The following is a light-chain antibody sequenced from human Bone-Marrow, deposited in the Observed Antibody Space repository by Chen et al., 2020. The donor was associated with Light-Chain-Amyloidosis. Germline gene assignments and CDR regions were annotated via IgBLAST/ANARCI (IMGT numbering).Light chain of an antibody. Sequence: SYVLTQPSSVPVAPAQTATIARGGNNIGSTSVHWYQQTPGQAPLLVVYDDSDRPSGIPERLSGSNSGNTATLTISRVEAGDEADYYCQVWDRSSDRPVFGGGTKLTVL. V-gene: IGLV3-21*02. CDR2: DDS. J-gene: IGLJ3*02. CDR1: NIGSTS. CDR3: QVWDRSSDRPV.